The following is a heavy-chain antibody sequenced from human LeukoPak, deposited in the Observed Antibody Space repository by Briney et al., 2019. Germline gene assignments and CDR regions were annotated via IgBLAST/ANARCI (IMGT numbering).Heavy chain of an antibody. CDR3: AKVRYCSSTSCQDRGAFDI. D-gene: IGHD2-2*01. V-gene: IGHV3-53*05. J-gene: IGHJ3*02. CDR1: GFTVSSNY. CDR2: IYSGGST. Sequence: PGGSLRLSCAASGFTVSSNYMSWVRQAPGKGLEWVSVIYSGGSTYYADSVKGRFTISRDNSKNTLYLQMNSLRAEDTAVYYCAKVRYCSSTSCQDRGAFDIWGQGTMVTVSS.